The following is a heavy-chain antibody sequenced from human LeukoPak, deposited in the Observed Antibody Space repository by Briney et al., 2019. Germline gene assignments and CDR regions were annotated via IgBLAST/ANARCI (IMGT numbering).Heavy chain of an antibody. CDR3: ARLRGSSGYSVDY. Sequence: GGSLRLSCAASGFTLSSYWMSWVRQAPGKGLEWVANIKQDGSEKYYVDSVKGRFTISRDNAKNSLYLQMNSLRAEDTAVYYCARLRGSSGYSVDYWGQGTLVTVSS. J-gene: IGHJ4*02. CDR1: GFTLSSYW. D-gene: IGHD3-22*01. CDR2: IKQDGSEK. V-gene: IGHV3-7*01.